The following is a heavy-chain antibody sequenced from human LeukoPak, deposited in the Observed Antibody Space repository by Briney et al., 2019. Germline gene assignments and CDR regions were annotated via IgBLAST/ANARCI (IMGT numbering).Heavy chain of an antibody. CDR3: ARVGSIAAAGTPDY. V-gene: IGHV1-46*01. CDR1: GYTFTTYY. Sequence: ASVKVSCKASGYTFTTYYIHWVRQAPGQGFEWMGVINPSIGSTSFAQKFQGRVTMTRDTSTSTVYMDLSSLRSEDTAVYYCARVGSIAAAGTPDYWGQGTLVTVSS. CDR2: INPSIGST. D-gene: IGHD6-13*01. J-gene: IGHJ4*02.